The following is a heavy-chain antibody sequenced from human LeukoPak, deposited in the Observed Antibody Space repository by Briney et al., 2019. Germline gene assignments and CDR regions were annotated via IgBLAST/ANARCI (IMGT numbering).Heavy chain of an antibody. CDR3: ARDSGYDSSGRPKYNFDY. Sequence: QPGGSLRLSCAASGFTVSSNYMSWVRQAPGKGLEWVSVIYSGGSTYYADSVKGRFTISRDNSKNTLYLQMNSLRAEDTAVYYCARDSGYDSSGRPKYNFDYWGQGTLVTVSS. CDR2: IYSGGST. V-gene: IGHV3-53*01. D-gene: IGHD3-22*01. CDR1: GFTVSSNY. J-gene: IGHJ4*02.